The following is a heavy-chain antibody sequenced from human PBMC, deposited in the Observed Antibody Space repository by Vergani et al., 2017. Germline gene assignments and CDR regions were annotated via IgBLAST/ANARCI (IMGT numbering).Heavy chain of an antibody. D-gene: IGHD2-2*01. V-gene: IGHV1-46*01. Sequence: QVQLVQSGAEVKKPGASVKVSCKASGYTFTSYYMHWVRQAPGQGLEWMGIINPSGGSTSYAQKFQGRVTMTRDTSTSTVYMELSSLRSEDTAVYYCARARYCSSTSCDGDYYYYYMDVWGKGTTVTVSS. CDR3: ARARYCSSTSCDGDYYYYYMDV. CDR1: GYTFTSYY. CDR2: INPSGGST. J-gene: IGHJ6*03.